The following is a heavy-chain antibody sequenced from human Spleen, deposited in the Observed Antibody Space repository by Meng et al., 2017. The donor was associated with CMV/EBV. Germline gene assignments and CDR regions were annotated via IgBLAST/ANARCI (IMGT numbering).Heavy chain of an antibody. J-gene: IGHJ3*02. CDR3: ATDGRRQWLERDPFDI. V-gene: IGHV3-23*01. CDR2: ISGSGGST. CDR1: GFTFSSHA. D-gene: IGHD6-19*01. Sequence: ETLSLTCAASGFTFSSHAMSWVRQAPGKGLEWVSGISGSGGSTNYADSVKGRITISRDNSKNTLFLQMNSLRGEDTAVYYCATDGRRQWLERDPFDIWGQGTMVTVSS.